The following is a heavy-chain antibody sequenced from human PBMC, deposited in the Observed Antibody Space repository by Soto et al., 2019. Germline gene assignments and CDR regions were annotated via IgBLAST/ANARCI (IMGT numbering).Heavy chain of an antibody. CDR1: GFSLSTSGVG. CDR3: AHLLNWNYVIDY. Sequence: QITLKESGPPLVNPTQTLTLTCTFSGFSLSTSGVGVGWIRQPPGKALEWLALIYWNDDKRYSPSLKSRLTITKDTSKNQVVLTMTNMDPVDTATYYCAHLLNWNYVIDYWGQGTLVTVSS. V-gene: IGHV2-5*01. D-gene: IGHD1-7*01. CDR2: IYWNDDK. J-gene: IGHJ4*02.